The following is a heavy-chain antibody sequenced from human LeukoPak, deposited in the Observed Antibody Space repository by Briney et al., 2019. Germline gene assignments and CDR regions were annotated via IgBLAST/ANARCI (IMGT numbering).Heavy chain of an antibody. Sequence: SETLSLTCTVSGGSISSSSYYWGWIRQPPGKGLEWIGSIYYSGSTYYNPSLKSRVTISVNTSKNQFSLKLSSVTAADTAVYYCARDRIRGVLWFDPWGQGTLVTVSS. V-gene: IGHV4-39*07. CDR2: IYYSGST. CDR1: GGSISSSSYY. J-gene: IGHJ5*02. D-gene: IGHD2-8*01. CDR3: ARDRIRGVLWFDP.